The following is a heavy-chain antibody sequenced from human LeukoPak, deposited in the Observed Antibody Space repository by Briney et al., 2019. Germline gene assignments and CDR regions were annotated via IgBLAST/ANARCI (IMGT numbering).Heavy chain of an antibody. CDR3: ARQPGYCTNGVCYNVWFDP. CDR1: GYSISRGYY. V-gene: IGHV4-38-2*01. D-gene: IGHD2-8*01. CDR2: ISHSGST. J-gene: IGHJ5*02. Sequence: SQTLSLTCAVSGYSISRGYYWCWIRQPPGKGLEWSGSISHSGSTYYNPSLKSRVTISVDTSKNQFSLKLSSVTAADTAVYYCARQPGYCTNGVCYNVWFDPWGQGTLVTVSS.